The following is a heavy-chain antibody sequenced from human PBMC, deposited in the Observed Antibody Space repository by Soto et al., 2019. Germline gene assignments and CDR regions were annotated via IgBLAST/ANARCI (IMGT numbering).Heavy chain of an antibody. CDR2: INHSGST. V-gene: IGHV4-34*01. CDR1: GGSFSGYY. D-gene: IGHD2-2*01. CDR3: ARLGVPAAMRSRDNWFDP. J-gene: IGHJ5*02. Sequence: SETQCLTCAVYGGSFSGYYGSWIRQPPGKGLEWIGEINHSGSTNYNPSLKSRVTTSVDTSKSQFSLKLSSVTAADTAVYYCARLGVPAAMRSRDNWFDPWGQGTLVTVSS.